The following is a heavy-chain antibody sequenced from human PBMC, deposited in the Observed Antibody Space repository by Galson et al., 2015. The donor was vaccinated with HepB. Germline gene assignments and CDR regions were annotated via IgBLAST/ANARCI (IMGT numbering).Heavy chain of an antibody. CDR2: IIPNFGTA. V-gene: IGHV1-69*13. D-gene: IGHD3-3*01. J-gene: IGHJ6*02. CDR3: ASKARIRIFGVLIHYYGMDV. CDR1: GGTFSSYA. Sequence: SVKVSCKASGGTFSSYAISWVRQAPGQGLEWMGGIIPNFGTANYAQRFQGRVTITADESTSTAYMELRSLRSEDTAVYHCASKARIRIFGVLIHYYGMDVWGQGTTVTVSS.